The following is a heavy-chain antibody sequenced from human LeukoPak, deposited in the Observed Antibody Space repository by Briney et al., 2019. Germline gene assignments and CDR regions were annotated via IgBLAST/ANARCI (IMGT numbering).Heavy chain of an antibody. CDR3: ARTKYDFWSGYQYYFDY. D-gene: IGHD3-3*01. CDR2: INHSGST. V-gene: IGHV4-34*01. CDR1: GGSFSGYY. J-gene: IGHJ4*02. Sequence: SETLSLTCAVYGGSFSGYYWSWIRQPPGKGLEWIGEINHSGSTNYNPSLKSRVTISVDTSKNQFSLKPSSVTAADTAVYYCARTKYDFWSGYQYYFDYWGQGTLVTVSS.